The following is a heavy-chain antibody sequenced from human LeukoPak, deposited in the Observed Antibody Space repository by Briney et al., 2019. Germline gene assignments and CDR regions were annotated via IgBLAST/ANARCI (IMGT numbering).Heavy chain of an antibody. J-gene: IGHJ4*02. CDR2: ISYDGSNK. CDR1: GFTFSSYG. D-gene: IGHD3-9*01. V-gene: IGHV3-30*18. Sequence: GGSLRLSCAASGFTFSSYGMHWVRQAPGKGLEWVAVISYDGSNKYYADSVKGRFTISRDNSKNTLYLQMNSLRAEDTAVYYCAKLSPKGVLRYFDWLFRGFDYWGQRTLATVSS. CDR3: AKLSPKGVLRYFDWLFRGFDY.